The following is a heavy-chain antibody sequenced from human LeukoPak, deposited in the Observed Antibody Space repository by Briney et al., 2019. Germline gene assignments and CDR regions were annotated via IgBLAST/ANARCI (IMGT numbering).Heavy chain of an antibody. D-gene: IGHD4-17*01. Sequence: SENLSLTCNVSGGSISSSDYYWGWIRQPPGKGLEWIGSIYYRGSTYYNPSLTSRATISVDTSKNQFSLRLSSVTAADTAVYFCARLTTVTTRTFDIWGRGTMVTVSS. J-gene: IGHJ3*02. CDR3: ARLTTVTTRTFDI. CDR1: GGSISSSDYY. V-gene: IGHV4-39*07. CDR2: IYYRGST.